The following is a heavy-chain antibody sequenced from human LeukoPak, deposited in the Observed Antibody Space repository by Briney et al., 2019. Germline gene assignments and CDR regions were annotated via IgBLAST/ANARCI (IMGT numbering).Heavy chain of an antibody. D-gene: IGHD3-16*01. CDR3: ARDRLDLTVDFEVEAYYYGMDV. CDR2: INPNSGGT. CDR1: GYTFTDYY. V-gene: IGHV1-2*02. J-gene: IGHJ6*02. Sequence: ASVKVSCKASGYTFTDYYMHWVRQAPGQGLEWMEWINPNSGGTNYVQKFQGRVTMTRDTSITTAYMELSRLRSDDTAVYYCARDRLDLTVDFEVEAYYYGMDVWGQGTTVTISS.